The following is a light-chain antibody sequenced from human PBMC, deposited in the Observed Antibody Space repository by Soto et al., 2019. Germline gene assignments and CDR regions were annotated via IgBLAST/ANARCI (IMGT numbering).Light chain of an antibody. Sequence: QSALTQPASVSASPGQSITISCTGTSSDVGSYNLVSWYQHHPGKAPKLIIYEGGNRPSGVSNRFSASKSGNKASLTISGLQAEEGADYYCSSYAGAVVFGGGTKLTVL. CDR3: SSYAGAVV. CDR2: EGG. V-gene: IGLV2-23*01. J-gene: IGLJ2*01. CDR1: SSDVGSYNL.